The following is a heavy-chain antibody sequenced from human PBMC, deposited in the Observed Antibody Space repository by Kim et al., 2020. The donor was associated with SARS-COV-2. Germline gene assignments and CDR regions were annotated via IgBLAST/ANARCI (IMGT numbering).Heavy chain of an antibody. J-gene: IGHJ5*02. D-gene: IGHD4-17*01. Sequence: YNPSLKSRVTISVDKSTNQFSLKLSSVTAADTAVYYCARAGDYVLDWFDPWGQGTLVTVSS. CDR3: ARAGDYVLDWFDP. V-gene: IGHV4-4*02.